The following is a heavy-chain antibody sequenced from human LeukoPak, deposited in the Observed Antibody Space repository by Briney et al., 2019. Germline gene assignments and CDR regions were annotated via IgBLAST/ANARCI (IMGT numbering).Heavy chain of an antibody. D-gene: IGHD4-17*01. CDR2: IPYDGSNK. Sequence: GGSLRLSCAASGFTFSTYAMHWVRQAPGKGLEWVAFIPYDGSNKYFADSVKGRFTISRDNSKNTLCLQMNSLRAEDTAVYYCAKSIYGDHDAFDIWGQGTMVTVSS. V-gene: IGHV3-30*02. CDR3: AKSIYGDHDAFDI. CDR1: GFTFSTYA. J-gene: IGHJ3*02.